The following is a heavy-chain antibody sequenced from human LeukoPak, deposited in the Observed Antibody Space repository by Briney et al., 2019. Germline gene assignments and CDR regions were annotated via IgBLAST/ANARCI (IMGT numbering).Heavy chain of an antibody. Sequence: GGSLRLSCAAFGFTFSTYSMSWVRQAPGKGLEWVSSISSRSSYIYYADSVKGRFTISRDNAKNSLYLEMYSLRVEDTAVYYCARDLGADYYFDYWGQGTLVTVSS. V-gene: IGHV3-21*01. CDR1: GFTFSTYS. J-gene: IGHJ4*02. D-gene: IGHD1-26*01. CDR2: ISSRSSYI. CDR3: ARDLGADYYFDY.